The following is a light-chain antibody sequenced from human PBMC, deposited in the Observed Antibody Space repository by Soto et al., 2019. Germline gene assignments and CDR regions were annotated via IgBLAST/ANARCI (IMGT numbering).Light chain of an antibody. CDR2: DVT. J-gene: IGLJ1*01. V-gene: IGLV2-11*01. CDR3: CSYAGIYSYV. CDR1: SSDVGGYNF. Sequence: QSVLTQPRSVSGSPGQSVTISCTGTSSDVGGYNFVSWYQQHPGKAPKLMIYDVTKRPSGVPHRFSGSKSGNTASLTISGLQAEDEADYYCCSYAGIYSYVFGTGTKVTVL.